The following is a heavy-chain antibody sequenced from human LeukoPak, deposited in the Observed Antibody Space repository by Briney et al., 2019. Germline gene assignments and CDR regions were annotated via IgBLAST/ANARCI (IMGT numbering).Heavy chain of an antibody. CDR2: IRYDESNK. V-gene: IGHV3-30*02. CDR3: ARDAGYGYDRFDY. D-gene: IGHD5-18*01. CDR1: GFTFSDYY. J-gene: IGHJ4*02. Sequence: GGSLRLSCAASGFTFSDYYMSWIRQAPGKGLEWVAFIRYDESNKYYADSVKGRFTISRDNAKNSLYLQMNSLRAEDTAVYYCARDAGYGYDRFDYWGQGTQVTVSS.